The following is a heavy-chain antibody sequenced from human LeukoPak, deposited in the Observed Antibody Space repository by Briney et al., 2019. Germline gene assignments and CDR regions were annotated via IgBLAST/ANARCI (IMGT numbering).Heavy chain of an antibody. CDR2: INTDGSTT. CDR1: GFTFSNDW. D-gene: IGHD1-26*01. V-gene: IGHV3-74*01. CDR3: AALSGSYYDGDY. J-gene: IGHJ4*02. Sequence: PGGSLRLSCAASGFTFSNDWMHWVRQAPGKGLVWVSRINTDGSTTTYADSVKGRFTISRDNAKNTLYLQMNSLRAEDTAVYYCAALSGSYYDGDYWGQGTLVTVSS.